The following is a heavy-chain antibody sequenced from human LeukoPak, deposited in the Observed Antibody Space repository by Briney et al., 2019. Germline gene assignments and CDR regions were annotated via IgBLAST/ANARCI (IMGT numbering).Heavy chain of an antibody. CDR1: GFTFSDYY. CDR2: ISSSGSTI. V-gene: IGHV3-11*01. CDR3: AREDSSGWYKMNAFDI. D-gene: IGHD6-19*01. Sequence: GGSLRLPCAASGFTFSDYYMSWIRQAPGKGLEWVSYISSSGSTIYYADSVKGRFTISRDNAKNSLYLQMNSLRAVDTAVYYCAREDSSGWYKMNAFDIWGQGTMVTVSS. J-gene: IGHJ3*02.